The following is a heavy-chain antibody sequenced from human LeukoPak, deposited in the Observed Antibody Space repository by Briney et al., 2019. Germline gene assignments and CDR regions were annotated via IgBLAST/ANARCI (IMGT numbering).Heavy chain of an antibody. CDR2: TWYDGSNK. CDR1: GFTFRNYA. D-gene: IGHD4-11*01. V-gene: IGHV3-33*01. CDR3: VRDGIDYNTYDFDY. Sequence: GGSLRLSCAASGFTFRNYAMHWVRQAPGKGLEWVACTWYDGSNKNYADSVKGRFTISRDNSKNTLYLQMNSLRAEDTAVYYCVRDGIDYNTYDFDYWGQGTLVTVSS. J-gene: IGHJ4*02.